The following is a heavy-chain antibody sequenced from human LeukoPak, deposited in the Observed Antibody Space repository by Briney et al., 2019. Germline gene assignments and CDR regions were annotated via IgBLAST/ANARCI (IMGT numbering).Heavy chain of an antibody. CDR1: GGSFSGYY. Sequence: SETLSLTCAVYGGSFSGYYWGWIRQPPGKGPELIGGINLSGSTNYNPSLKSRVTISVDTSKNQFSLKLSSVTAADTAVYYCARTGHYYGSGSYWDNWFDPWGQGTLVTVSS. V-gene: IGHV4-34*01. D-gene: IGHD3-10*01. CDR3: ARTGHYYGSGSYWDNWFDP. J-gene: IGHJ5*02. CDR2: INLSGST.